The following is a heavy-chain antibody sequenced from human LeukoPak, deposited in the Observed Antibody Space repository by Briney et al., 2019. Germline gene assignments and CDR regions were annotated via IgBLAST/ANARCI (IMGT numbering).Heavy chain of an antibody. CDR2: IYYSRNP. CDR3: AREKIGTGTVLGKDYYYMDV. V-gene: IGHV4-39*07. Sequence: SETLSLTCTVSGGSISSSSYYWGWIRQPPGKGLEWIGSIYYSRNPYYNPSLKSRVTISVDTSKNQFSQKLSSVTAADTAMYYCAREKIGTGTVLGKDYYYMDVWGKGTTVTVSS. D-gene: IGHD3-16*01. J-gene: IGHJ6*03. CDR1: GGSISSSSYY.